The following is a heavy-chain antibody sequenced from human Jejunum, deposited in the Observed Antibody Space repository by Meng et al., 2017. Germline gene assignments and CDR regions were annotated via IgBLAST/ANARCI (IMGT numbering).Heavy chain of an antibody. J-gene: IGHJ3*02. V-gene: IGHV3-74*01. Sequence: LSLTCAASGFTFSSYWMHWVRQAPGKGLVWVSRINSDGSSTSDAGSVKGRFTISRDNAKNTLYLQMNSLRAEDTAVYYCARGNYHAFDIWGQGTMVTVSS. CDR3: ARGNYHAFDI. CDR2: INSDGSST. CDR1: GFTFSSYW. D-gene: IGHD1-7*01.